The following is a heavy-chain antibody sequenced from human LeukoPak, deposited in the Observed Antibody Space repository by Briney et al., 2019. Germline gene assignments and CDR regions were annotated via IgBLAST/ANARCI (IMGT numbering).Heavy chain of an antibody. CDR3: ARAPSDSTGSALDY. Sequence: GGSLRLSCAASGFTFSDCFMSWVRRAPGKGLEWVSFISGRGDTIYYVDSVKGRFTISRDNAKNSLYLQMNSLRAEDTAVYYCARAPSDSTGSALDYWGQGTLVTVSS. V-gene: IGHV3-11*01. CDR2: ISGRGDTI. D-gene: IGHD3-22*01. CDR1: GFTFSDCF. J-gene: IGHJ4*02.